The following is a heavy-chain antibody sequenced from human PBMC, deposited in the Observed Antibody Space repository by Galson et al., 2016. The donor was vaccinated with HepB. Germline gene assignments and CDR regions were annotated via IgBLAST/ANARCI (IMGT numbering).Heavy chain of an antibody. CDR1: GFTFDDYA. J-gene: IGHJ4*02. CDR2: ISWNSGSI. V-gene: IGHV3-9*01. CDR3: AKSTIFGVATPWLDY. D-gene: IGHD3-3*01. Sequence: SLRLSCAASGFTFDDYAMHWVRQAPGKGLEWVSSISWNSGSIAYADAVGGRFTISRDNAKNTLYLQMNSRRPEDTALYYCAKSTIFGVATPWLDYWGQGTLVTVSS.